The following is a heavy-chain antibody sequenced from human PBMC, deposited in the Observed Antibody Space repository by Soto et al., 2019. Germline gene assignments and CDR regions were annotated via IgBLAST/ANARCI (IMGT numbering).Heavy chain of an antibody. V-gene: IGHV1-2*04. J-gene: IGHJ6*02. CDR2: LNPNSGGT. CDR3: ARSSAVLRPDGLDV. Sequence: GASVKVSCKASGGTFSSYAISWVRQAPGQGPEWMGWLNPNSGGTKFAQKFKGWVTMTRDTSVTTAYLELSSLKSDDTAIYYCARSSAVLRPDGLDVWGQGTTVTVSS. CDR1: GGTFSSYA. D-gene: IGHD3-10*02.